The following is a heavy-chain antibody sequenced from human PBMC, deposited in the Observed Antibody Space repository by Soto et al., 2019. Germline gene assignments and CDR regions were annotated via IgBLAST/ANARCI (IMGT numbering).Heavy chain of an antibody. D-gene: IGHD6-25*01. CDR3: TSERARHYYYYYMDV. V-gene: IGHV3-73*01. CDR2: IRSKANSYAT. CDR1: GFTFSGSA. Sequence: EVQLVESGGGLVQPGGSLKLSCAASGFTFSGSAMHWVRQASGKGLEWVGRIRSKANSYATAYAASVKGRFTISRDDSKNTAYLKMNSLKTEDTAGYYCTSERARHYYYYYMDVWGKGTTVTVSS. J-gene: IGHJ6*03.